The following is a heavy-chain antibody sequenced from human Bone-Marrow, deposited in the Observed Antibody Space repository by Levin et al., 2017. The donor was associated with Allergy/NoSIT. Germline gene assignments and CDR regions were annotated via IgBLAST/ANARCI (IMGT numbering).Heavy chain of an antibody. CDR1: GFTFSSYG. D-gene: IGHD3-3*01. CDR2: IWYDGSNK. V-gene: IGHV3-33*01. CDR3: ARDGLRITIFGEGLGMDV. Sequence: GESLKISCAASGFTFSSYGMHWVRQAPGKGLEWVAVIWYDGSNKYYADSVKGRFTISRDNSKNTLYLQMNSLRAEDTAVYYCARDGLRITIFGEGLGMDVWGQGTTVTVSS. J-gene: IGHJ6*02.